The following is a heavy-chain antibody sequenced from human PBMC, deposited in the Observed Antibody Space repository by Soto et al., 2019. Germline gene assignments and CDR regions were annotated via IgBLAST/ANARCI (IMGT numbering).Heavy chain of an antibody. CDR3: ARSNRLATKHNWFDP. J-gene: IGHJ5*02. CDR1: GGSISSDGYY. V-gene: IGHV4-31*03. CDR2: IYYSGST. Sequence: QVQLQESGPGLVKASQTLSLTCTVSGGSISSDGYYWSWIRQHPGKGLEWIGYIYYSGSTYYNPSLKSRVTISVDTSEKQFSLKLSSVTAADTAVYYCARSNRLATKHNWFDPWGQGTLVTVSS. D-gene: IGHD5-12*01.